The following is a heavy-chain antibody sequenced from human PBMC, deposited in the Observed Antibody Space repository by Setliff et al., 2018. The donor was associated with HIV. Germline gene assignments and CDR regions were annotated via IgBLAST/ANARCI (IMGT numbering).Heavy chain of an antibody. CDR2: IRYDGNNE. CDR3: GKDRYDNYVWGSYHGPDF. J-gene: IGHJ4*02. D-gene: IGHD3-16*01. Sequence: GGSLRLSCAVSGFTFSTYGMHWVRQAPGMGLEWVAFIRYDGNNENYADSVKGRFTISRDNSKNTLYLQMNSLRAEDTAVYYCGKDRYDNYVWGSYHGPDFWGQGTLVTVSS. CDR1: GFTFSTYG. V-gene: IGHV3-30*02.